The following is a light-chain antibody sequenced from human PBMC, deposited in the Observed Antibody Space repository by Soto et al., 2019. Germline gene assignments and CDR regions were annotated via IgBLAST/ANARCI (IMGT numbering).Light chain of an antibody. V-gene: IGLV1-47*02. CDR2: SNN. J-gene: IGLJ2*01. CDR3: AAWDDSLSGPV. CDR1: SSNIGSNY. Sequence: QSVLTQPPSASGTPGQRVTISCSGSSSNIGSNYGYWYQQLPGTAPKLLIYSNNQRPSGVPDRFSGSESGTSASLAISGLRSEDEADYYCAAWDDSLSGPVFGGGTKVTVL.